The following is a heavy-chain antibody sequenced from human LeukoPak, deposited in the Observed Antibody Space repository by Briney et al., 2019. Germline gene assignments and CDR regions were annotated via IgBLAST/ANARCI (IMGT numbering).Heavy chain of an antibody. Sequence: ASETLSLTCAVYGGSFSGYYWGWIRQPPGKGLEWIGEINHSGSTNYNPSLKSRVTISVDTSKNQFSLKLSSVTAADTAVYYCARVYSSSLNYFDYWGQGTLVTVSS. CDR3: ARVYSSSLNYFDY. CDR2: INHSGST. V-gene: IGHV4-34*01. J-gene: IGHJ4*02. CDR1: GGSFSGYY. D-gene: IGHD6-6*01.